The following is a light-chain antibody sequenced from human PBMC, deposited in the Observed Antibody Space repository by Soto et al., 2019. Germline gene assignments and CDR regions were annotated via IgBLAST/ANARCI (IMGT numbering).Light chain of an antibody. J-gene: IGKJ4*01. CDR2: GAS. V-gene: IGKV3-20*01. Sequence: IVMTQSPATLSVSPGKTSTLSFSTSQSVSSSYVAWYQQKPGQARRLLIYGASSRATGIAGRFSGSGSGADFPLTISRLDPEDFAVYYCQQYGSSPLTFGGGTKVDIK. CDR1: QSVSSSY. CDR3: QQYGSSPLT.